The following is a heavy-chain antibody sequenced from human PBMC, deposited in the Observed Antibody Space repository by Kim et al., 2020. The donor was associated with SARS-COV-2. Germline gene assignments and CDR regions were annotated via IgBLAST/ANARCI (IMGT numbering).Heavy chain of an antibody. CDR2: INHSGST. J-gene: IGHJ6*04. CDR1: GGSFSGYY. CDR3: ASFKTVTTFFYYYYGMDV. Sequence: SETLSLTCAVYGGSFSGYYWSWIRQPPGKGLEWIGEINHSGSTNYNPSLTSRVTISVDTSKNQFSLKLNSVTAADTAVYYCASFKTVTTFFYYYYGMDVGGRGTTVPVSS. D-gene: IGHD4-17*01. V-gene: IGHV4-34*01.